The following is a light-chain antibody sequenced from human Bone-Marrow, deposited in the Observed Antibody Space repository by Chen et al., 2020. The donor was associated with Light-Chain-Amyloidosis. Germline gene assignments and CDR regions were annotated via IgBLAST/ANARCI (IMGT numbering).Light chain of an antibody. CDR2: RET. J-gene: IGLJ2*01. CDR3: QSADSSGTYEVR. CDR1: DLPTKY. Sequence: SYELTQPPSVSVSPGQTARITCSGDDLPTKYAYWYQRKPGQAPVLVIHRETERPSGISERFSGSSSGTTATLTISGGQAEDEADYHCQSADSSGTYEVRFGGGTKLTVL. V-gene: IGLV3-25*03.